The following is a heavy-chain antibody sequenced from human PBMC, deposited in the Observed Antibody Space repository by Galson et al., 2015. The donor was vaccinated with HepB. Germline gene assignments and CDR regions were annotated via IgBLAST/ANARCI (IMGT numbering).Heavy chain of an antibody. CDR1: GFTFSSYS. CDR2: ISGSGGTT. Sequence: SLRLSCAASGFTFSSYSMNWVRQGPGKGLEWVSAISGSGGTTYYADSVEGRFTISRDNSKNTLYLQMNSLRAEDTAVYYCGRLGGSILSIAAKNWFDPWGQGTLVTVSS. V-gene: IGHV3-23*01. J-gene: IGHJ5*02. CDR3: GRLGGSILSIAAKNWFDP. D-gene: IGHD6-6*01.